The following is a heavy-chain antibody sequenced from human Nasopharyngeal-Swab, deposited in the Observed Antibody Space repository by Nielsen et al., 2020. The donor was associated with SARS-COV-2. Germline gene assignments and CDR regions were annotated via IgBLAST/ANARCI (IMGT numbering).Heavy chain of an antibody. CDR1: GYSFATYW. CDR3: GRAEYGSGTNFDY. J-gene: IGHJ4*02. D-gene: IGHD3-10*01. Sequence: GGSLRLSCKGSGYSFATYWIGWVRQMPGKGLEWMGIIYPGDSDTRYSPSFQGQVTISADKSISTAYLQWGSLSASDTAVYYCGRAEYGSGTNFDYWGQGTLVTVSP. CDR2: IYPGDSDT. V-gene: IGHV5-51*01.